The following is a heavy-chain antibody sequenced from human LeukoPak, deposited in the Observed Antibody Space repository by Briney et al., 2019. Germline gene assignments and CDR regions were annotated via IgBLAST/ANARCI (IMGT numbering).Heavy chain of an antibody. D-gene: IGHD3-22*01. Sequence: PGGSLRLSCAASGFTFSTYWMSWVRQAPGKGLEWVANIKQDGSEKYYVDSVKGRFTISRDNAKKSLHLQMNSLRAEDTAIYYCARGEYYYDSAYWGQGTLVTVSS. J-gene: IGHJ4*02. CDR2: IKQDGSEK. CDR1: GFTFSTYW. CDR3: ARGEYYYDSAY. V-gene: IGHV3-7*01.